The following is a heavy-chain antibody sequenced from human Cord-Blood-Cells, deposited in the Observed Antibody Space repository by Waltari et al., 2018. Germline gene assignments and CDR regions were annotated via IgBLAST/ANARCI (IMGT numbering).Heavy chain of an antibody. J-gene: IGHJ4*02. V-gene: IGHV4-34*01. Sequence: QVQLQQWGAGLLKPSETLSLTCAVYGGSFSGYYWSWIRQPPGKGLEWIGEINHSGSTNDTPSLKSRVTISVDTSKNQFSLKLSSVTAADTAVYYCARFLLEWPMPGWYFDYWGQGTLVTVSS. D-gene: IGHD3-3*01. CDR3: ARFLLEWPMPGWYFDY. CDR2: INHSGST. CDR1: GGSFSGYY.